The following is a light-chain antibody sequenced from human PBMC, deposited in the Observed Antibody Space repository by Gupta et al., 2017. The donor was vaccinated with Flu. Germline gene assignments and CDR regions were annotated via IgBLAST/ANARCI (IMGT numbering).Light chain of an antibody. CDR3: LHYNSSFPMYT. V-gene: IGKV1-17*01. Sequence: SLSASVGDSVTITGRKSQGIRNELGWYQKKPGKAPKRLVFAASSLQAGVPSRFSVSGSGTEFTLTISSLRPEDFATYYCLHYNSSFPMYTLGQGPSWRSN. J-gene: IGKJ2*01. CDR2: AAS. CDR1: QGIRNE.